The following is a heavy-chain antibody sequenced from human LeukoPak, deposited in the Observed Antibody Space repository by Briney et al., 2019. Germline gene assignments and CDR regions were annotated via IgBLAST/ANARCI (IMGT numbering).Heavy chain of an antibody. J-gene: IGHJ4*02. Sequence: GGSLRLSCAASGFTFTTNWMTWVRQAPGKGLEWVATINQDGSEKYYVDSVKGRFTISRDNAKNSLYLQMNSLRVEDTALYYCARKGLGGELGGFDSWGQGTLVTVSS. V-gene: IGHV3-7*03. CDR3: ARKGLGGELGGFDS. CDR2: INQDGSEK. CDR1: GFTFTTNW. D-gene: IGHD1-7*01.